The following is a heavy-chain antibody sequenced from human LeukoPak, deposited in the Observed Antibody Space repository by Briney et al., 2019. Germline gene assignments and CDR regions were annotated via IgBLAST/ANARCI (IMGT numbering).Heavy chain of an antibody. CDR1: GFSFSSYG. CDR3: TREGMGTTFSAWFDP. V-gene: IGHV3-30*03. J-gene: IGHJ5*02. Sequence: GGSLRLSCAASGFSFSSYGMHWVRQAPGKGLEWVAVVSSDGSIDYYADSVRGRFTVSRDNSKNTLYLQVNSLRVEDTAVYYCTREGMGTTFSAWFDPWGQGTLVTVSS. D-gene: IGHD1-7*01. CDR2: VSSDGSID.